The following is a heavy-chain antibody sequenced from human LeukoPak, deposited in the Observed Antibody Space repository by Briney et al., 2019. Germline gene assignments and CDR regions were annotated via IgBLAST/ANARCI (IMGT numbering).Heavy chain of an antibody. Sequence: GGSLRLSCAASGSTLSTYWMHWVRQGPGKGLVWVSYISPDGSITRYADSVKGRFTISRDNAKNTLYLQMNNLRAEDTAVYYCATPWSYWGQGTLVTVSS. J-gene: IGHJ4*02. CDR1: GSTLSTYW. V-gene: IGHV3-74*01. CDR2: ISPDGSIT. CDR3: ATPWSY. D-gene: IGHD3-3*01.